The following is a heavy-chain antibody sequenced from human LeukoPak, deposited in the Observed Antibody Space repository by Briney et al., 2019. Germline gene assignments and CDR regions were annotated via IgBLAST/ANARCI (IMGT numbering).Heavy chain of an antibody. CDR1: GFTFSSYS. CDR3: ARDLGTWLALDC. D-gene: IGHD1-1*01. CDR2: ISSSSSTI. Sequence: GGSLRLSCAASGFTFSSYSMNWVRQAPGKGLEWVSYISSSSSTIYYADSVKGRFTISRDNAKNSLYLQMNSLRAEDTAVYYCARDLGTWLALDCGRQGMLVTVSS. J-gene: IGHJ4*02. V-gene: IGHV3-48*04.